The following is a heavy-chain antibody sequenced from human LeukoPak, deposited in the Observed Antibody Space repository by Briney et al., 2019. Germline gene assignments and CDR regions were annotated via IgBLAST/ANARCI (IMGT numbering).Heavy chain of an antibody. CDR2: INHSGST. J-gene: IGHJ4*02. CDR3: ARGGGYYDYVWGSYRHLDY. Sequence: PSETLSLTCAVDGGSFSGYYWSWIRQPPGKGLEWIGEINHSGSTNYNPSLKSRVTISVDTSKNQFSLKLSSVTAADTAVYYCARGGGYYDYVWGSYRHLDYWGQGTLVTVSS. D-gene: IGHD3-16*02. CDR1: GGSFSGYY. V-gene: IGHV4-34*01.